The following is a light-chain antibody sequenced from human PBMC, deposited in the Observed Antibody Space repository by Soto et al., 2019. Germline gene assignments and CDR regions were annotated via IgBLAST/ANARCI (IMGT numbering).Light chain of an antibody. V-gene: IGKV1-27*01. CDR2: AAS. CDR3: QKDSSAPV. J-gene: IGKJ3*01. CDR1: QGIRNF. Sequence: DIQMTQSPTSLSASVGDRVTITCRASQGIRNFVAWYQQKPGKAPKLLIYAASTLQSGVPSRFSGSGSGTDFTLTINSQQTENVATYSCQKDSSAPVFGPGTKVEIK.